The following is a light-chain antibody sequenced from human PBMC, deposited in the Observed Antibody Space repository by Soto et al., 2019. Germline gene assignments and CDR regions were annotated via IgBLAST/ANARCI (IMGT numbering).Light chain of an antibody. CDR1: QSVSST. CDR2: GAS. Sequence: EVVMTQSPATLSVSPGERATLSCRASQSVSSTLAWYQQKPGQAPRLLIYGASTRATGIPARFSGSGSGTEFTLTISSLQSEDFAVYYCQQYSTWPLTFGGGTKVHIK. J-gene: IGKJ4*01. V-gene: IGKV3-15*01. CDR3: QQYSTWPLT.